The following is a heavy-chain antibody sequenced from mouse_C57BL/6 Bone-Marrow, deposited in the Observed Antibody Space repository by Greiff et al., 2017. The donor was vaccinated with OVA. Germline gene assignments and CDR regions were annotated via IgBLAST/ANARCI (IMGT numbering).Heavy chain of an antibody. D-gene: IGHD2-1*01. CDR1: GFSLTSYG. CDR2: IWSGGST. Sequence: VKLQESGPGLVQPSQSLSITCTVSGFSLTSYGVHWVRQSPGKGLEWLGVIWSGGSTDYNAAFISRLSISKDNSKSQVFFKMNSLQADDTAIYYCARKGDYYGNYWFAYWGQGTLVTVSA. V-gene: IGHV2-2*01. CDR3: ARKGDYYGNYWFAY. J-gene: IGHJ3*01.